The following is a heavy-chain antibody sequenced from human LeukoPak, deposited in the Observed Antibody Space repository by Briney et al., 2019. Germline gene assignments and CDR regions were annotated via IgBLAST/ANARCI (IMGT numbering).Heavy chain of an antibody. CDR1: GFTFSSYG. V-gene: IGHV3-30*02. D-gene: IGHD5-18*01. CDR2: IRYDGSNK. J-gene: IGHJ6*03. Sequence: AGGSLRLSCAASGFTFSSYGMHWVRQAPGKGLGWVAFIRYDGSNKYYADSVKGRFTISRDNSKNTLYLQMNSLRAEDTAVYYCAKHSSLYYYYMDVWGKGTTVTVSS. CDR3: AKHSSLYYYYMDV.